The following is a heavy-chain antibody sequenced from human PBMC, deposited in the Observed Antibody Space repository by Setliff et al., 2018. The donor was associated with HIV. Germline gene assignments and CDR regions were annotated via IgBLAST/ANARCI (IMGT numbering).Heavy chain of an antibody. V-gene: IGHV4-39*01. Sequence: LSLTCTVSGGSASNSRYYWAWIRQPPGKGLEYIGSIHYDERTYYNPSLKSRVTISLDTSKNQFSLNLTSVTAADTAVYYCASRIYYYDSNNFLREEGFDPWGQGTLVTVSS. CDR1: GGSASNSRYY. CDR2: IHYDERT. D-gene: IGHD3-22*01. CDR3: ASRIYYYDSNNFLREEGFDP. J-gene: IGHJ5*02.